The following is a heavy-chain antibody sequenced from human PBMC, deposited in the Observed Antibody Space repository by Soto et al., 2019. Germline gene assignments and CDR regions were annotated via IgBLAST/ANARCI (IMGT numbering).Heavy chain of an antibody. CDR3: ARGASSSLSTGYYGMDV. Sequence: QVQLVESGGGVVQPGRSLRLSCAASGFTFISYAMHWVRQAPGKGLEWVAVISYDGSNTYYADSVKGRFTISRDNSKNTLYLQMNSLRAEDTAVYYCARGASSSLSTGYYGMDVWGQGTTVTVSS. V-gene: IGHV3-30-3*01. CDR2: ISYDGSNT. CDR1: GFTFISYA. J-gene: IGHJ6*02. D-gene: IGHD6-13*01.